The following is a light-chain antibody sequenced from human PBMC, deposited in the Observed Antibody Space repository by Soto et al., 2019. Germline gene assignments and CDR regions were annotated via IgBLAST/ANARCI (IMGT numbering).Light chain of an antibody. CDR3: SSYAGTNNYV. CDR2: EVT. Sequence: QSALTQPPSASGSPGQSVTISCTGTSSDVGGYNFVSWYQHHPGKAPKLMIYEVTNRPSGVPDRFSGTKSGNTASLTVSGLQAEDEADYYCSSYAGTNNYVFGTGTKLTVL. V-gene: IGLV2-8*01. J-gene: IGLJ1*01. CDR1: SSDVGGYNF.